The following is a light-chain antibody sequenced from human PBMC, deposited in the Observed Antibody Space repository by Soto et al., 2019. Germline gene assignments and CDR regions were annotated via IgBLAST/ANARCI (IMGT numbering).Light chain of an antibody. V-gene: IGKV1-5*03. J-gene: IGKJ1*01. Sequence: DIQMTQSPSTLPASVGDRVTITCRASQTIGNWLAWYQQKPGKVPKLLIYNVSSLESGVPSRFSGSGSGTEFTLTISSLQPDDFATYSCQQCNFYWTFGQGTKVEIK. CDR2: NVS. CDR1: QTIGNW. CDR3: QQCNFYWT.